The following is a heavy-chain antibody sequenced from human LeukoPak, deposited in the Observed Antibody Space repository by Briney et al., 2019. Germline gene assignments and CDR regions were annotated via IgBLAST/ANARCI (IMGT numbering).Heavy chain of an antibody. D-gene: IGHD2-2*01. J-gene: IGHJ6*04. CDR3: ARYCTSTSCSYGMDV. Sequence: SQTLSLTCAVSGGCISSGGYSWSWIRQPPGKGLEWIGYIYHSGSTYYNPSLKSRVTISVDRSKNQFSLKLSSVTAADTAVYYCARYCTSTSCSYGMDVWGKGTTVTVSS. V-gene: IGHV4-30-2*01. CDR2: IYHSGST. CDR1: GGCISSGGYS.